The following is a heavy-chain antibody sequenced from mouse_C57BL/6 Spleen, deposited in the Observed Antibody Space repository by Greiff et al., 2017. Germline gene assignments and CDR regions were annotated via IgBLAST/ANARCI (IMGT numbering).Heavy chain of an antibody. J-gene: IGHJ2*01. V-gene: IGHV1-15*01. CDR2: IDPETGGT. Sequence: VKLQESGAELVRPGASVTLSCKASGYTFTDYEMHWVKQTPVHGLEWIGAIDPETGGTAYNQKFKGKAILTADKSSSTAYMELRSLTSEDSAVYYCTRSGDYDAFDYWGQGTTLTVSS. CDR1: GYTFTDYE. CDR3: TRSGDYDAFDY. D-gene: IGHD2-4*01.